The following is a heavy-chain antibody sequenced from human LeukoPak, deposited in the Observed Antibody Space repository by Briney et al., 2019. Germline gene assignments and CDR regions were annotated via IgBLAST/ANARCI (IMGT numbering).Heavy chain of an antibody. CDR3: ARGDGGSSGPCR. V-gene: IGHV3-66*01. Sequence: PGGFLRLSCAASGFSVSSKFMSWVRQAPGKGLEWVSVIYSGGSTYYADSVKGRFTISRDNSKNTLYLQMNSLRAEDTAVYYCARGDGGSSGPCRWGQGTLVTVSS. J-gene: IGHJ4*02. CDR1: GFSVSSKF. CDR2: IYSGGST. D-gene: IGHD3-22*01.